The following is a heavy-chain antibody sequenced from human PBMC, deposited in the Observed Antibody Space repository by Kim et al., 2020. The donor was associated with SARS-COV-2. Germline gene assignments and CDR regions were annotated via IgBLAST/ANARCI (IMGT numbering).Heavy chain of an antibody. Sequence: SETLSLTCTVSGGSISGYYWSWIRQPPGKGLEWVGYIFHSGNTKYNPSLAGRVSISLASSRNQFSLRLSFETAADTAAYYCARLRFDSGDHYFLDWYFDL. D-gene: IGHD3-22*01. V-gene: IGHV4-59*08. CDR2: IFHSGNT. J-gene: IGHJ2*01. CDR1: GGSISGYY. CDR3: ARLRFDSGDHYFLDWYFDL.